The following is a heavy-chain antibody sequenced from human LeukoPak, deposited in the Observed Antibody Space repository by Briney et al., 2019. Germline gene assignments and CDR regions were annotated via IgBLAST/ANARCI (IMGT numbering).Heavy chain of an antibody. CDR3: ARDRALWDAFDI. Sequence: SETLSLTCTVSGGSISSYYWSWIRQPPGKGLEWIGYIYYSGSTNYNPSLKSRLTISVDTSKNQFSLKLSSVTAADTAVYYCARDRALWDAFDIWGQGTMVTVSS. CDR2: IYYSGST. J-gene: IGHJ3*02. V-gene: IGHV4-59*01. CDR1: GGSISSYY. D-gene: IGHD3-10*01.